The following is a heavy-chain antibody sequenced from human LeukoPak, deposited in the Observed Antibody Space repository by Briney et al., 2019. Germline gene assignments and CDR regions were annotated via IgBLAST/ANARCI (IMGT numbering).Heavy chain of an antibody. CDR1: GYTFTGYY. J-gene: IGHJ3*02. V-gene: IGHV1-69*04. Sequence: ASVKVSCKASGYTFTGYYMHWVRQAPGQGLEWMGRIIPILGIANYAQKFQGRVTITADKSTSTAYMELSSLRSEDTAVYYRARAFMSGVDAFDIWGQGTMVTVSS. D-gene: IGHD3-3*01. CDR2: IIPILGIA. CDR3: ARAFMSGVDAFDI.